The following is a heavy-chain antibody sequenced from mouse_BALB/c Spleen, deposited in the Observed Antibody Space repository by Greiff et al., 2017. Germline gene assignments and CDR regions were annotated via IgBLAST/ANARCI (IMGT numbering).Heavy chain of an antibody. Sequence: DVMLVESGGGLVKPGGSLKLSCAASGFTFSSYAMSWVRQTPEKRLEWVASISSGGSTYYPDSVKGRFTISRDNARNILYLQMSSLRSEDTAMYYCARKGMITTLAMDYWGQGTSVTVSS. D-gene: IGHD2-4*01. V-gene: IGHV5-6-5*01. CDR1: GFTFSSYA. J-gene: IGHJ4*01. CDR2: ISSGGST. CDR3: ARKGMITTLAMDY.